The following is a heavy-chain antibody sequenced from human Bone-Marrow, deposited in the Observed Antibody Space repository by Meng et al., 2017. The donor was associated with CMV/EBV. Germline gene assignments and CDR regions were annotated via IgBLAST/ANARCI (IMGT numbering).Heavy chain of an antibody. Sequence: GESLKISCAASGFTFSSYSMNWVRQAPGKGLEWVSYISSSSSTIYYADSVKGRFTISRDNAKNSLYLQMNSLRAEDTAVYYCARGGAGQYDFWSGYRYNYYYYGMDVWGQGTTVTVSS. V-gene: IGHV3-48*04. CDR1: GFTFSSYS. CDR3: ARGGAGQYDFWSGYRYNYYYYGMDV. CDR2: ISSSSSTI. D-gene: IGHD3-3*01. J-gene: IGHJ6*02.